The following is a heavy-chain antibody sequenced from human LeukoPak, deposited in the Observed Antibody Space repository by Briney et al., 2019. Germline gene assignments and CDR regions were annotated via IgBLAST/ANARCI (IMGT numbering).Heavy chain of an antibody. CDR3: ARDRDGMDV. CDR1: GFTFSSYA. V-gene: IGHV3-23*01. CDR2: ISGRGSST. D-gene: IGHD3-10*01. Sequence: GGSLRLSCAASGFTFSSYAMSWVRQAPGKGLEWVSVISGRGSSTDYADSVKGRFSISRDNAKNSLYLQMNSLRAEDTAVYYCARDRDGMDVWGQGTTVTVSS. J-gene: IGHJ6*02.